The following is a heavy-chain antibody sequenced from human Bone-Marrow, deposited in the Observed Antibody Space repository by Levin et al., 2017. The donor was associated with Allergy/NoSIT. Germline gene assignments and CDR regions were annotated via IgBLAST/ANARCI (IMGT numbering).Heavy chain of an antibody. CDR3: TQDLHWAVR. Sequence: GGSLRLSCGASGFPFADAWMNWVRQAPGKGLEWVGRIASKGTGGATEYAAPVKGRFTISRDDSPNILFLQMNALQNEYTAVYYCTQDLHWAVRWGQGVLVTVSS. CDR1: GFPFADAW. CDR2: IASKGTGGAT. D-gene: IGHD7-27*01. J-gene: IGHJ4*02. V-gene: IGHV3-15*07.